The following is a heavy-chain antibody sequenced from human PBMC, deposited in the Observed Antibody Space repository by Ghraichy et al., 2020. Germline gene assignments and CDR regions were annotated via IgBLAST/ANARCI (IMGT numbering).Heavy chain of an antibody. CDR3: ARIGGPYCTGASCYAPLDY. Sequence: SQTRSLTCTISGGSISSSNYYWGWIRQPPGKGLEWIGNIYYSGSTYYNPSLKSRVTISVDTSKNQFSLKLSSVTAADTAVYYCARIGGPYCTGASCYAPLDYWGQGTLVTVSS. V-gene: IGHV4-39*01. CDR2: IYYSGST. J-gene: IGHJ4*02. CDR1: GGSISSSNYY. D-gene: IGHD2-2*01.